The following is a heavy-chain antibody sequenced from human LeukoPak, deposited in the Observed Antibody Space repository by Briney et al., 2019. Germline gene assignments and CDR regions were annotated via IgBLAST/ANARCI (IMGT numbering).Heavy chain of an antibody. CDR2: ISGSGGST. V-gene: IGHV3-23*01. Sequence: GGSLRLSCAASGFTFRSYAMSWVRQAPGKGLELVSTISGSGGSTYYADSVKGRFTISRDNSKNTLYLQTNSLRVEDTAVYYCAKRITIFGSYYYGMDVWGQGSTVTVSS. J-gene: IGHJ6*02. D-gene: IGHD3-3*01. CDR3: AKRITIFGSYYYGMDV. CDR1: GFTFRSYA.